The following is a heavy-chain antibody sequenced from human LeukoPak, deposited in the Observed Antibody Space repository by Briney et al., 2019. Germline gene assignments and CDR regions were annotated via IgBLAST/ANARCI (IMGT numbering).Heavy chain of an antibody. CDR3: AKDSRGYQDYFDY. Sequence: GGSLRLSCAASGFTFSSYGMSWVRQAPGKGLEWVSVISGSGGSTYYAASVKGRFTISRDNSKNTLYLQMNSLRAEDTAVYYCAKDSRGYQDYFDYWGQGTLVTVSS. D-gene: IGHD3-22*01. J-gene: IGHJ4*02. V-gene: IGHV3-23*01. CDR1: GFTFSSYG. CDR2: ISGSGGST.